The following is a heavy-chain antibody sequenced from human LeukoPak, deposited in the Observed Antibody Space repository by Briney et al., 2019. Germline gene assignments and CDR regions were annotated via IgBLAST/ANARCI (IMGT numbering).Heavy chain of an antibody. V-gene: IGHV3-43*02. CDR1: GYTFDDYA. CDR2: ISGDGGST. Sequence: GGSLRLSCAASGYTFDDYAMHWVRQAPGKGLEWVSLISGDGGSTYYTDSVKGRFTISRDNSKNSLYLQMNSLRTEDTALYYCAKDRVRFLEWLFEAPWFDPWGQGTLVTVSS. J-gene: IGHJ5*02. CDR3: AKDRVRFLEWLFEAPWFDP. D-gene: IGHD3-3*01.